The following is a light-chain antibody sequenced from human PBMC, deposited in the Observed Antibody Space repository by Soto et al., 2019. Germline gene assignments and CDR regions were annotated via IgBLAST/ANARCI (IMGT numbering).Light chain of an antibody. V-gene: IGLV2-8*01. CDR3: LSYADTAYV. CDR1: SSDVGGYNY. J-gene: IGLJ1*01. CDR2: EVS. Sequence: LTQPPSASGSPGQSVTISRAGTSSDVGGYNYVSWYQQYPGKVPKLMIYEVSERPSGVPDRFSGSKSGNTAFLTVSGLQAEDEADYYCLSYADTAYVFGTGTKVTVL.